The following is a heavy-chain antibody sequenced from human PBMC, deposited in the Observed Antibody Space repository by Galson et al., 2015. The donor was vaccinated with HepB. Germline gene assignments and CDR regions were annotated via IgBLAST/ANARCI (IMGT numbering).Heavy chain of an antibody. CDR2: IYSGGST. J-gene: IGHJ4*02. CDR3: AREVGDVYDYYFAS. V-gene: IGHV3-66*01. CDR1: GFTVSSKY. Sequence: SLRLSCAASGFTVSSKYMNWVRQAPGKGLEWVSVIYSGGSTYYADSVKGRFTISRDNSKNTLYLQMNSLRAEDTAGYYCAREVGDVYDYYFASWVQGTLVTVSS. D-gene: IGHD5/OR15-5a*01.